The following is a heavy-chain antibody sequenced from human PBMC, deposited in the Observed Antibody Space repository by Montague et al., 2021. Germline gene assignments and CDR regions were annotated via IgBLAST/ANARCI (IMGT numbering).Heavy chain of an antibody. J-gene: IGHJ1*01. CDR3: ARDSYSSGWDSAEYFQH. V-gene: IGHV3-48*02. CDR1: GFTFRTYG. Sequence: SLRLSCAASGFTFRTYGMNWVRQAPGKGLEWVSYITGSSSSIYYADSVRGRFTISRDNPKNSLYLQMNSLRDEDTAVYYCARDSYSSGWDSAEYFQHWGQGTLVTVSS. D-gene: IGHD6-19*01. CDR2: ITGSSSSI.